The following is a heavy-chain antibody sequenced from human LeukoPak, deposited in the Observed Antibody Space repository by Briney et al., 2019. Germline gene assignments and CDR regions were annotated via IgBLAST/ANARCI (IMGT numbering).Heavy chain of an antibody. CDR3: ARGDYYYDSSDRWDAFDI. CDR2: FIPIFGTA. D-gene: IGHD3-22*01. CDR1: GGTFSSYA. V-gene: IGHV1-69*05. Sequence: GSSVKVSCKASGGTFSSYAISWVRQAPGQGLDWMGGFIPIFGTANYAQKFQGRVTITTDESTSTAYMELSSLRSEDTAVYYCARGDYYYDSSDRWDAFDIWGQGTMVTVSS. J-gene: IGHJ3*02.